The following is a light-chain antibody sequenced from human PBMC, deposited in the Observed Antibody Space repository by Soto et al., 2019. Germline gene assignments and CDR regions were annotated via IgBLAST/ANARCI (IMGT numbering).Light chain of an antibody. Sequence: EIVLTQSPGTLSLSPGERATLSCRASQSVSSTYLAWYQQKPGQAPRLLIYGASSRATGIPDRFSGSGSGTDFTLTISRLEPEDFAVYYCQHYGSSPLYTLGQGTKLEIK. J-gene: IGKJ2*01. V-gene: IGKV3-20*01. CDR3: QHYGSSPLYT. CDR1: QSVSSTY. CDR2: GAS.